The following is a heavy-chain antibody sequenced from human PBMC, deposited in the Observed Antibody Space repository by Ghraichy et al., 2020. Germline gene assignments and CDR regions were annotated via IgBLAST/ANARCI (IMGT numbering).Heavy chain of an antibody. CDR2: IYYSGST. J-gene: IGHJ4*02. Sequence: ETLSLTCTVSNGSVSSASYFWSWIRQPPGRGLEWIGYIYYSGSTNYNPSLKSRVTISVDTSKNQFSLKLNSVTAADTAVYYCARDVIADAGPTDYWGQGTLVTVSS. V-gene: IGHV4-61*01. CDR3: ARDVIADAGPTDY. D-gene: IGHD6-13*01. CDR1: NGSVSSASYF.